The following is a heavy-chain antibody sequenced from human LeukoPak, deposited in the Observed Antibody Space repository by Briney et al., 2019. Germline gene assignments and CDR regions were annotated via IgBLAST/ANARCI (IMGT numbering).Heavy chain of an antibody. Sequence: PGGSLRLSCAASGFTFSSDAMNWVRQAPGKGLEWVSGISGSGGSTYYADSVKGRFTISRDNSKSTLYLQMNSLRAVDTAVYYCAKDWFGELFVDYWGQGTLVTVSS. V-gene: IGHV3-23*01. CDR1: GFTFSSDA. CDR2: ISGSGGST. J-gene: IGHJ4*02. CDR3: AKDWFGELFVDY. D-gene: IGHD3-10*01.